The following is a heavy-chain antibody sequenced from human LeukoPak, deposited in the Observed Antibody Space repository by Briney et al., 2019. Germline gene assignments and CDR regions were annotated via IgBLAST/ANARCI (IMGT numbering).Heavy chain of an antibody. Sequence: GGSLRLSCAASGFTFKDFYMSWVRQAPGKGLEWVSYINHLGSQTDYADSVKGRFTISRDNSKNTLYLQMSSLRVEDTAVYYCAKCSATCYANAFDIWGQGTMVTVSS. V-gene: IGHV3-11*03. CDR2: INHLGSQT. CDR1: GFTFKDFY. D-gene: IGHD2-2*01. J-gene: IGHJ3*02. CDR3: AKCSATCYANAFDI.